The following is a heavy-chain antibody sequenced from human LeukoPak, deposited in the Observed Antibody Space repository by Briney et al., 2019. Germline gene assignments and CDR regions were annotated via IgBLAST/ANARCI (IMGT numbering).Heavy chain of an antibody. CDR1: GGSISSGGSY. CDR2: ISYSGST. Sequence: SETLSLTCNVSGGSISSGGSYWSWIRQHPGTGLEWIGYISYSGSTYYNPPLKSRVTISVDTSKNQFSLKLSSVTAADTAVYYCARERRNPVGYYGLDVWGQGTTVTVSS. CDR3: ARERRNPVGYYGLDV. V-gene: IGHV4-31*03. D-gene: IGHD2/OR15-2a*01. J-gene: IGHJ6*02.